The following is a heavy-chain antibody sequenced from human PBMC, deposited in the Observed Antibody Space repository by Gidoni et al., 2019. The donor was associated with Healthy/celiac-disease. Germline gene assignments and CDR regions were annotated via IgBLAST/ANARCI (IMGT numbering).Heavy chain of an antibody. CDR3: ANGAWARGLHFDY. J-gene: IGHJ4*02. Sequence: GKGLEWVSAISGSGGSTYYADSVKGRFTISRDNSKNTLYLQMNSLRAEDTAVYYCANGAWARGLHFDYWGQGTLVTVSS. V-gene: IGHV3-23*01. D-gene: IGHD3-10*01. CDR2: ISGSGGST.